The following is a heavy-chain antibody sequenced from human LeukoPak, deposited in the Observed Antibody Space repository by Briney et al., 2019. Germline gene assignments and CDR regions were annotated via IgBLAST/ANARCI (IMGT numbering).Heavy chain of an antibody. CDR1: GGSISSYY. D-gene: IGHD6-19*01. J-gene: IGHJ4*02. V-gene: IGHV4-59*08. CDR3: ARQAGSSGWSTYYFDY. Sequence: SETLSLTCTVSGGSISSYYWSWTRQPPGKGLEWIGYIYYSGSTNYNPSLKSRVTISVDTSKNQFSLKLSSVTAADTAVYYCARQAGSSGWSTYYFDYWGQGTLVTVSS. CDR2: IYYSGST.